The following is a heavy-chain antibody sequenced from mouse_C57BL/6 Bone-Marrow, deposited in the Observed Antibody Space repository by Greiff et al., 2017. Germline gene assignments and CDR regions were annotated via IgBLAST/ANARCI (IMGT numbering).Heavy chain of an antibody. J-gene: IGHJ3*01. CDR1: GYPFPSYG. CDR2: IYPRSGNT. D-gene: IGHD2-4*01. V-gene: IGHV1-81*01. Sequence: VQRVESGAELARPGASVKLSCKASGYPFPSYGISWVKQRTGQGLAWIGEIYPRSGNTYYNEKFKGKATLTADKSSSTAYMELSSRTSEDSAVYICLCDDPIYYDCDEAWFAYWGQGNLGTVSA. CDR3: LCDDPIYYDCDEAWFAY.